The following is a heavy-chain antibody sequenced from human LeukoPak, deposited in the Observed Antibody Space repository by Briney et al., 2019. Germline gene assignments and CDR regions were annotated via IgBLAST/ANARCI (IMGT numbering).Heavy chain of an antibody. D-gene: IGHD2/OR15-2a*01. CDR2: INSDGSWT. CDR1: GNYC. Sequence: GGSLRLSCAASGNYCMHWVRQAPGKGLVRVSHINSDGSWTSYADSVKGRFTISKDNAKNTVYLQMNSLRAEDTAVYYCVSFYETYWGRGTLVTVSS. CDR3: VSFYETY. V-gene: IGHV3-74*01. J-gene: IGHJ4*02.